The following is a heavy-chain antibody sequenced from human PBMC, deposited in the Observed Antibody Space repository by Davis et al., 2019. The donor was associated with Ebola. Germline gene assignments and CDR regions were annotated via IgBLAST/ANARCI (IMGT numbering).Heavy chain of an antibody. CDR3: ARQPRSTRSPEYYHGLDV. CDR1: RGSISNHF. D-gene: IGHD3-16*01. J-gene: IGHJ6*02. Sequence: SQTLSLTCAVSRGSISNHFWSWIRQSPGQGLEWIGSIFYTGSTNLNPSPRSRVTLSVDRPKNQFSLNLTSVTAADTAVYFCARQPRSTRSPEYYHGLDVWGQGTTVVVSS. CDR2: IFYTGST. V-gene: IGHV4-59*11.